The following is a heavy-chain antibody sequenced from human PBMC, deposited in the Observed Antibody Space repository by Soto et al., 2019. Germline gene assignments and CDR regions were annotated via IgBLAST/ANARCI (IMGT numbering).Heavy chain of an antibody. D-gene: IGHD5-12*01. J-gene: IGHJ6*02. CDR3: AAERRGYSGYDHGV. V-gene: IGHV1-58*01. CDR1: GFTFTSSA. Sequence: SVKVSCKASGFTFTSSAVQWVRQARGQRLEWIGWIVVGSGNTNYAQKFQERVTITRDMPTSTAYMQLSSLRSEDTAVYYCAAERRGYSGYDHGVWGQGTTVTFSS. CDR2: IVVGSGNT.